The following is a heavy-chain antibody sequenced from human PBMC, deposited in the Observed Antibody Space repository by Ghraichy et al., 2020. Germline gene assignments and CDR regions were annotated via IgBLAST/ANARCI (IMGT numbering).Heavy chain of an antibody. D-gene: IGHD3-10*01. V-gene: IGHV3-23*01. Sequence: LSLTCAASGFTFSRYAMNWVRQAPGKGLQWVSGISGGSDFIYYADSVKGRFTISRDNSRNTLYLHMSSLRAEDTAVYHCAVADYYVSGSVFWGQGNLVTVSS. CDR1: GFTFSRYA. CDR3: AVADYYVSGSVF. J-gene: IGHJ4*02. CDR2: ISGGSDFI.